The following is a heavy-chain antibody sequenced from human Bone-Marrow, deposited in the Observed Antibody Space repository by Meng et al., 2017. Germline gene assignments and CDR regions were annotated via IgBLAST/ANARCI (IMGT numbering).Heavy chain of an antibody. J-gene: IGHJ4*02. D-gene: IGHD2-8*01. V-gene: IGHV1-2*06. CDR2: INPKSGDT. Sequence: ASVKVSCKPSGYNFPDYYIHWVRRAPGQGLEWMGRINPKSGDTHYAQKFQARVTMTREASISTAYMKLSGLRSDDTAMYYCTRVPWPGMVCYSWPSFDYWGQGTLVTVSS. CDR1: GYNFPDYY. CDR3: TRVPWPGMVCYSWPSFDY.